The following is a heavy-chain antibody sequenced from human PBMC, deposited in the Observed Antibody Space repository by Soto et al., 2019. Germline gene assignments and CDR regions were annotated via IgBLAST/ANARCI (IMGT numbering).Heavy chain of an antibody. CDR3: ARDRVTIFGVNYWYFDL. Sequence: QVQLQESGPGLVKPSQTLSLTCTVSGGSISSGGYYWSWIRQHPGKGLEWIGYIYYSGSTYYNPSLKGRVTISVDTSKNQFSRKLSSVTAADTAVYYCARDRVTIFGVNYWYFDLWGRGTLVTVSS. CDR2: IYYSGST. V-gene: IGHV4-31*03. J-gene: IGHJ2*01. CDR1: GGSISSGGYY. D-gene: IGHD3-3*01.